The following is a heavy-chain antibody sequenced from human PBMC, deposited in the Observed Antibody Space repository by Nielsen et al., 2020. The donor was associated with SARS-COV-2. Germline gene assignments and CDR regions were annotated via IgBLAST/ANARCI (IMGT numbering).Heavy chain of an antibody. D-gene: IGHD3-16*02. V-gene: IGHV1-18*04. CDR1: GYTFTSND. CDR2: ISPSNGNT. J-gene: IGHJ5*02. CDR3: VIVTAALAFDP. Sequence: ASVKVSCKASGYTFTSNDITWVRQAPGQGLEWMGRISPSNGNTKYSPKFQGRVTFTTDTSAATAFMELTSLKSEDTAVYFCVIVTAALAFDPWGQGSLVTVSS.